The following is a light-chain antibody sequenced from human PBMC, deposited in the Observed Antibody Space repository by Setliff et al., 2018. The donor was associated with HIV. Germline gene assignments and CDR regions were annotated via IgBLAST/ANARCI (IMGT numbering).Light chain of an antibody. Sequence: QSVLAQPASVSGSPGQSTTISCTGTSSDVGGYKFVSWYQQHPGKAPKLMIYEVSNRPSGVSDRFSGSKSGSTASLTISGLQAEDEADYYCGSYTSTTPYVFGSGTKVTVL. CDR1: SSDVGGYKF. V-gene: IGLV2-14*01. J-gene: IGLJ1*01. CDR3: GSYTSTTPYV. CDR2: EVS.